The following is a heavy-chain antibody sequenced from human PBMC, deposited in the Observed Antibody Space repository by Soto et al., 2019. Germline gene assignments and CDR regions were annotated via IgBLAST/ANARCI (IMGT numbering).Heavy chain of an antibody. CDR2: IIPIFGTA. D-gene: IGHD3-10*01. V-gene: IGHV1-69*06. CDR1: GGTFSSYA. J-gene: IGHJ5*02. CDR3: ARGGEITMVRGVANWFDP. Sequence: QVPLVQSGAEVKKPGSSVKVSCKASGGTFSSYAISWVRQAPGQGLEWMGGIIPIFGTANYAQKFQGRVTITADKSTSPAYMELSSLRSEDTAVYYCARGGEITMVRGVANWFDPWGQGTLVTVSS.